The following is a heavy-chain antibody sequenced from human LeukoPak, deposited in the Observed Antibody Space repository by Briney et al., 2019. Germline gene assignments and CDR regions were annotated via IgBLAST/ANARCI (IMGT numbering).Heavy chain of an antibody. J-gene: IGHJ4*02. CDR2: ISYDGSNK. V-gene: IGHV3-30*18. D-gene: IGHD6-13*01. Sequence: GRSLRLPCAASGFTFSSYGMHWVRQAPGKGLEWVAVISYDGSNKYYADSVKGRFTISRDNSKNTLYLHMNSLRAEDTALYYCAKDGSSSWYYFDYWGQGTLVTVSS. CDR1: GFTFSSYG. CDR3: AKDGSSSWYYFDY.